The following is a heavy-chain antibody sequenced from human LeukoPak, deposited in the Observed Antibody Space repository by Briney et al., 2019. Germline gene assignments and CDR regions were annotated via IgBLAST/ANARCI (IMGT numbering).Heavy chain of an antibody. CDR2: IYHSGNT. Sequence: SETLSLTCAVSGYSISSVYYWGWIRQPPGKGLEWIGSIYHSGNTYYNPSLKSRVTISVDTSKNQFFLKVTSVTAADAAVYYCARPKYGDAAYFALWGRGALVTVSS. D-gene: IGHD4-17*01. J-gene: IGHJ2*01. CDR1: GYSISSVYY. V-gene: IGHV4-38-2*01. CDR3: ARPKYGDAAYFAL.